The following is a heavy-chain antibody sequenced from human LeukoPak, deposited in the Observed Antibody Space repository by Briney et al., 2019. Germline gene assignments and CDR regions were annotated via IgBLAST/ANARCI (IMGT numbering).Heavy chain of an antibody. Sequence: ASVKVSCKASGYTFTSYDINWVRQATGQGLEWMGWMNPNSGNTGYAQKFQGRVTMTRNTSISTAYMELSSLRSEDTAVYYCARGSLRITMIVVVSPFDYWGQGTLVTVSS. J-gene: IGHJ4*02. CDR2: MNPNSGNT. D-gene: IGHD3-22*01. CDR3: ARGSLRITMIVVVSPFDY. V-gene: IGHV1-8*01. CDR1: GYTFTSYD.